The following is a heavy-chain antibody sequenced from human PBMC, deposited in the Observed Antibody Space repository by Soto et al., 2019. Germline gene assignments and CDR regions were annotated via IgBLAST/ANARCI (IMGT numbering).Heavy chain of an antibody. D-gene: IGHD3-10*01. CDR1: GGSVRSGRVS. CDR2: IYYSGST. CDR3: ARASMVRGVINDYGMGV. J-gene: IGHJ6*02. Sequence: AETLSLNCTVSGGSVRSGRVSWSRIRQPPGKGLEWIGYIYYSGSTNYNPSLKSRVTISVDTSKNQFSLKLSSVTAADTAVYYCARASMVRGVINDYGMGVWGQGTTVTVS. V-gene: IGHV4-61*01.